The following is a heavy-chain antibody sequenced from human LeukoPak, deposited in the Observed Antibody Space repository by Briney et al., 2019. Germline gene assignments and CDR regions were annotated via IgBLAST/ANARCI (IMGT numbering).Heavy chain of an antibody. Sequence: GGSLRLSCAASGFTVSSNYMNWVRQAPGKGLEWVSSISSSSSYIYYADSVKGRFTISRDNAKNSLYLQMNSLRAEDTAAYYCARDESSSGLTGGMDVWGQGTTVTVSS. CDR1: GFTVSSNY. V-gene: IGHV3-21*01. CDR3: ARDESSSGLTGGMDV. CDR2: ISSSSSYI. J-gene: IGHJ6*02. D-gene: IGHD6-19*01.